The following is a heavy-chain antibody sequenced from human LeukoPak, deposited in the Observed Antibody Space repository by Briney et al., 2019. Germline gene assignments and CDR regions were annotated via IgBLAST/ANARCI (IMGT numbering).Heavy chain of an antibody. V-gene: IGHV3-30*02. CDR3: ALGSAWCNGYFDY. Sequence: GGSVRLSCAASGFTFSDYGMHWVRQAPGKGLEWVTFIRSDGINKYYSDFVKGRFTISRDNSNNTLYLQMNSLRPEDTAIYYCALGSAWCNGYFDYLVQGTMVTVSS. CDR1: GFTFSDYG. CDR2: IRSDGINK. J-gene: IGHJ4*02. D-gene: IGHD6-19*01.